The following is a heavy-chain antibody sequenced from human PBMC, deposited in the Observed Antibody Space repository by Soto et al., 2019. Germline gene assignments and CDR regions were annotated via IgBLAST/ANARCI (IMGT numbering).Heavy chain of an antibody. J-gene: IGHJ4*02. V-gene: IGHV3-23*01. CDR1: GFTFSGSA. CDR3: AGGRDGYCPLGAY. D-gene: IGHD5-12*01. Sequence: EVQLLESGGGLVQPGGSLRLSCAASGFTFSGSAFTWVRQAPGKGLEWVSSISGSGGTTYYADSVKGRFTISRDNSKNTLVLQMNTLRAEDTAVYYCAGGRDGYCPLGAYWGQGTLVTVSS. CDR2: ISGSGGTT.